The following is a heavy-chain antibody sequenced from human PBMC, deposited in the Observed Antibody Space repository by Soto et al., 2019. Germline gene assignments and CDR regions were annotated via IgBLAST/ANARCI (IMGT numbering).Heavy chain of an antibody. CDR3: ARAPINFHDYGDAYYFDY. CDR1: GDSISTYY. J-gene: IGHJ4*02. CDR2: IFDTGTT. V-gene: IGHV4-59*01. Sequence: QVQLQESGPGLVKPSETLSLTCTVSGDSISTYYWSWIRQPPGEGLEWIGYIFDTGTTNYNPSLNCRATISVDTSKNQSSLRLSSVTAADTAVYYCARAPINFHDYGDAYYFDYWGQGTLVTVSS. D-gene: IGHD4-17*01.